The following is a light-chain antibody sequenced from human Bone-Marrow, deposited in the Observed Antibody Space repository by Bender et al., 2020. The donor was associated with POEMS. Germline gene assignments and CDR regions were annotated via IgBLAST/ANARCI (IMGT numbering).Light chain of an antibody. CDR3: QSYDNSLGGWV. CDR1: SSNTGSGYD. V-gene: IGLV1-40*01. CDR2: GYN. J-gene: IGLJ3*02. Sequence: QSVVTQPPSASGTPGQRVSISCSGSSSNTGSGYDINWYQHLPGTAPKLLIYGYNNRPPGVPDRFSGSKSGTSASLAITGLQAEDEGDYYCQSYDNSLGGWVFGGGTKLTVL.